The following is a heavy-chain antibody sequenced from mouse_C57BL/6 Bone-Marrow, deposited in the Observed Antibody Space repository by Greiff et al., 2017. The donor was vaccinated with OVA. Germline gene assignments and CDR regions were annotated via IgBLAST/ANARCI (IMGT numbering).Heavy chain of an antibody. J-gene: IGHJ2*01. CDR1: GYTFTDYN. V-gene: IGHV1-18*01. D-gene: IGHD2-10*01. CDR2: INPNNGGT. CDR3: ARSDAYSRNYFDY. Sequence: VQLQQSGPELVKPGASVKIPCKASGYTFTDYNMDWVKQSHGKSLEWIGDINPNNGGTIYNQKFKGKATLTVDKSSSTAYMELSSLTSEDTAVYYCARSDAYSRNYFDYWGQGTTLTVSS.